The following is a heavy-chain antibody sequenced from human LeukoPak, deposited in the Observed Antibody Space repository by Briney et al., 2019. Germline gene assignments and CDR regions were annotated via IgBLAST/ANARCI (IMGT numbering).Heavy chain of an antibody. D-gene: IGHD6-19*01. CDR1: GGTFSSYA. J-gene: IGHJ4*02. V-gene: IGHV1-69*01. CDR2: IIPIFGTA. Sequence: SVKVSCKASGGTFSSYAISWVRQAPGQGLEWMGGIIPIFGTANYAQKFQCRVTITADESTSTAYMELSSLRSEDTAVYYCASDILPGIAVAGTHRGYYFDYWGQGTLVTVSS. CDR3: ASDILPGIAVAGTHRGYYFDY.